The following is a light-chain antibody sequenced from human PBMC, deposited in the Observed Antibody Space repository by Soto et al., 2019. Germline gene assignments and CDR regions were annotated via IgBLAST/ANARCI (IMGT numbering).Light chain of an antibody. J-gene: IGKJ5*01. Sequence: IFFTPCPSTRSVSPWENATLSCRASQSVSSNLAWYQQKPGQAPRLLIYGASTRATGIPARFSGSGSGTEFTLTISSLQSEDFAVYYCQQYNNWPWGTFGQGTRLEI. CDR1: QSVSSN. V-gene: IGKV3-15*01. CDR2: GAS. CDR3: QQYNNWPWGT.